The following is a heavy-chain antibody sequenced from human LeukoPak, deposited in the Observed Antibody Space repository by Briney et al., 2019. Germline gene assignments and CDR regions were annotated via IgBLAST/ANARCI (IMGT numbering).Heavy chain of an antibody. D-gene: IGHD4-17*01. CDR2: IYYSGST. Sequence: SETLSLTCTASGGSVSSGSYYWSWIRQPPGKGLEWIGYIYYSGSTNYNPSLKSRVTISVDTSKNQFSLKLCSVTAADTAVYYCAREITVTRPFDYWGQGTLVTVSS. CDR3: AREITVTRPFDY. J-gene: IGHJ4*02. CDR1: GGSVSSGSYY. V-gene: IGHV4-61*01.